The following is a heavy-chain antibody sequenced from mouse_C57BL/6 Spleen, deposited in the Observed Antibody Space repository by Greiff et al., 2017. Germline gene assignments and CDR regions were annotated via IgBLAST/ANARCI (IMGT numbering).Heavy chain of an antibody. CDR2: IWSDGST. V-gene: IGHV2-6-1*01. J-gene: IGHJ3*01. D-gene: IGHD2-4*01. CDR3: ARQIDYDGAWCAY. Sequence: VKLVESGPGLVAPSQSLSITCTVSGFSLTSYGVHWVRQPPGKGLEWLVVIWSDGSTTYNSALKSRLSISKDNSKSQVFLKMNSLQTDYTAMYDCARQIDYDGAWCAYWGQGTLVTVSA. CDR1: GFSLTSYG.